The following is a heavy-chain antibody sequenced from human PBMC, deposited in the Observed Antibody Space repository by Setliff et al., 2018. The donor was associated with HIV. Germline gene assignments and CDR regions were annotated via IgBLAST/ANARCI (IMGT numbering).Heavy chain of an antibody. V-gene: IGHV1-18*03. CDR3: AKDQDGLQFLEWLQPTFDI. CDR1: GNIFTTYG. J-gene: IGHJ3*02. D-gene: IGHD3-3*01. CDR2: ISASNDNT. Sequence: ASVKVSCKASGNIFTTYGISWVRQAPGQGLGWMGWISASNDNTNYAQKFQGRVTMTTDTSTNTAYMELRSLRSDDMAVYYCAKDQDGLQFLEWLQPTFDIWGQGTMVTVSS.